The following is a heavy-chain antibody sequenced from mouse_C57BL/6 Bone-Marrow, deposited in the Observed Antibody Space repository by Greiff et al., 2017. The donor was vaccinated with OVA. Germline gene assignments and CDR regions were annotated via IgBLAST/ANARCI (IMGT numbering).Heavy chain of an antibody. J-gene: IGHJ2*01. Sequence: EVKLMESGGDLVKPGGSLKLSCAASGFTFSSYGMSWVRQTPDKMLELVATISSGGSYTYYPDSVKGRFTISRDNAKNTLYLQMSSLKSEDTAMYYCARPIITTVVEYFDYWGQGTTLTVSS. CDR2: ISSGGSYT. CDR1: GFTFSSYG. V-gene: IGHV5-6*01. CDR3: ARPIITTVVEYFDY. D-gene: IGHD1-1*01.